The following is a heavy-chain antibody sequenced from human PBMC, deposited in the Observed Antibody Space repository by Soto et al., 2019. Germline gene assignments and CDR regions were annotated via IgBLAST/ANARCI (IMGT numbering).Heavy chain of an antibody. J-gene: IGHJ4*02. CDR3: ARPPNYYDSRGYYGY. V-gene: IGHV3-21*01. Sequence: EVQLVESGGGLVKPGGSLRLSFAASGFTFSSYSMNWVRQAPGKGLEWVSSISSSSSYIYYADSVKGRFTISRDNAKNSLYLQMNSLRAEDTAVYYCARPPNYYDSRGYYGYWGQGTLVTVSS. CDR2: ISSSSSYI. CDR1: GFTFSSYS. D-gene: IGHD3-22*01.